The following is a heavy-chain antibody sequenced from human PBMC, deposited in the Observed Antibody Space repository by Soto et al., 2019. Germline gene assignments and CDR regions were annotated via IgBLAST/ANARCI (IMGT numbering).Heavy chain of an antibody. CDR1: GGSISNSSYY. V-gene: IGHV4-39*01. Sequence: SETLSLTCTVSGGSISNSSYYWGWIRQPPGKGLEWIGSIYYSGSTYYNPSLKSRVTISVDTSKNQFSLKLSSVTAADTAMYYCARHSDVVVVAADFDYWGQGTLVTVSS. D-gene: IGHD2-15*01. CDR2: IYYSGST. CDR3: ARHSDVVVVAADFDY. J-gene: IGHJ4*02.